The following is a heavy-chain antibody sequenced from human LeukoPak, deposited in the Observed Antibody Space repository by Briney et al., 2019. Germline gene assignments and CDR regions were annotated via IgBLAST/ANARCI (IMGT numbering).Heavy chain of an antibody. CDR3: AGNRQYCTNGVCYLDY. D-gene: IGHD2-8*01. CDR2: IIPTFGTA. V-gene: IGHV1-69*06. Sequence: GASVKVSCKASGGTFSSYAISWGRQDPGQGREWMGGIIPTFGTANYAQKFQGRVTITADKSTSTAYMELSSLRSEDTAMYYCAGNRQYCTNGVCYLDYWGQGTLATVSS. J-gene: IGHJ4*02. CDR1: GGTFSSYA.